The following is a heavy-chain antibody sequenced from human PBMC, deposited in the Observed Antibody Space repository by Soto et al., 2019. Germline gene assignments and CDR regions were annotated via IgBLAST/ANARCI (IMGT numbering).Heavy chain of an antibody. D-gene: IGHD4-17*01. CDR1: GFTFSSYA. J-gene: IGHJ4*02. V-gene: IGHV3-23*01. CDR2: ISGSGGST. CDR3: AKIGASTVTTFLDY. Sequence: EVQLLESGGGLVQPGGSLRLSCAASGFTFSSYAMSWVRQAPGKGLEWVSAISGSGGSTYYADSVKGRFTISRDNSKNTLYLQMYSLRAEDTAVYYCAKIGASTVTTFLDYWGQGTLVTVSS.